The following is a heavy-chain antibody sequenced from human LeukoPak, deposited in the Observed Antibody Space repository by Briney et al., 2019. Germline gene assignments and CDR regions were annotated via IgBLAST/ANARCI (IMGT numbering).Heavy chain of an antibody. V-gene: IGHV1-69*06. D-gene: IGHD2-15*01. J-gene: IGHJ6*04. CDR2: IIPIFGTA. CDR3: ARGGYCSGGSCYMLGDYYGMDV. CDR1: GGTFSSYA. Sequence: GASVKVSKASGGTFSSYAISWGRQAPGQGLDGMVGIIPIFGTANYAQKFQGRVTITADKSTSTAYMELSSLRSEDTAVYYCARGGYCSGGSCYMLGDYYGMDVWGKGTTVTVSS.